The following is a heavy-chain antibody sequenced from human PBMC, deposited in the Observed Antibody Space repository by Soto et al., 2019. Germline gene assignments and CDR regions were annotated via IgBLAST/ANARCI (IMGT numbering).Heavy chain of an antibody. V-gene: IGHV4-39*01. CDR3: AGPDYDLLSGYHYYYYGMDV. CDR2: IYYSGYT. J-gene: IGHJ6*02. CDR1: GGSVCSSSYY. D-gene: IGHD3-3*01. Sequence: SETLSLSCTVSGGSVCSSSYYWGWIHQPPGKGLEWIGSIYYSGYTYYNPSLKSRVTISVDTSKNQFSLKLSSVTAADTATYYCAGPDYDLLSGYHYYYYGMDVWGQGTTVTVSS.